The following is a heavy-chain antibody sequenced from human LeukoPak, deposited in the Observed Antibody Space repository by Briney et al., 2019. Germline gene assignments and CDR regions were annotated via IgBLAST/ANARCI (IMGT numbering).Heavy chain of an antibody. J-gene: IGHJ5*02. V-gene: IGHV3-21*01. Sequence: GGSLRLSSAASGFTFSTYNGNWVRQTPGKGLEWVSSITSDSGYIYYADSVKGRFTISRDNSKNSLYLQMTSLRAEDTAVYYCARDLLLRSRGFNWPRDNSTTPWSQGTLVTVSS. CDR3: ARDLLLRSRGFNWPRDNSTTP. D-gene: IGHD3-9*01. CDR2: ITSDSGYI. CDR1: GFTFSTYN.